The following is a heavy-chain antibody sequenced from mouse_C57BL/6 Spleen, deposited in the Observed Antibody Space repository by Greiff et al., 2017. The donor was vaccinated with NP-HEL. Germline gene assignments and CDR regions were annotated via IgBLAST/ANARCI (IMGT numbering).Heavy chain of an antibody. Sequence: VQLQQSGAELVRPGASVTLSCKASGYTFTDYEMHWVKQTPVHGLEWIGAIDPETGGTAYNQKFKGKAILTADKSSSTAYMELRSLTSEDSAVYYCTRCGSPAMDYWGQGTSVTVSS. V-gene: IGHV1-15*01. CDR2: IDPETGGT. D-gene: IGHD1-1*02. CDR3: TRCGSPAMDY. CDR1: GYTFTDYE. J-gene: IGHJ4*01.